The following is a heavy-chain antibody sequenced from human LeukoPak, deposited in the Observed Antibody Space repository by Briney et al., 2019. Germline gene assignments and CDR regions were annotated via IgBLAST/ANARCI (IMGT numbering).Heavy chain of an antibody. CDR1: GFTFSSYA. CDR3: AKSAGGITMIVVVIVYFDY. Sequence: GGSLRLSCAASGFTFSSYAMSWVRQAPGKGLEWVSAISGSGGSTYYADSVKGRFTISRDNSKNTLYLQMNSLRAEDTAVYYCAKSAGGITMIVVVIVYFDYWGQGTLVAVSS. V-gene: IGHV3-23*01. D-gene: IGHD3-22*01. J-gene: IGHJ4*02. CDR2: ISGSGGST.